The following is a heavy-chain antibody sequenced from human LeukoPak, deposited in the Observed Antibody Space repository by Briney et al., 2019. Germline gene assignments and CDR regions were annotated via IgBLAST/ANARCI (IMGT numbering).Heavy chain of an antibody. V-gene: IGHV1-3*01. Sequence: ASVKVSCKASRYTFTKYVVHWVRQAPGQGPEWMGWINAGNGDTKYSQNFQDRVTITRDTSANTAYMELSSLTSEDTALYYCASDDCGDTCYPGGYWGQGTLVTVSS. CDR1: RYTFTKYV. J-gene: IGHJ4*02. CDR2: INAGNGDT. D-gene: IGHD2-21*01. CDR3: ASDDCGDTCYPGGY.